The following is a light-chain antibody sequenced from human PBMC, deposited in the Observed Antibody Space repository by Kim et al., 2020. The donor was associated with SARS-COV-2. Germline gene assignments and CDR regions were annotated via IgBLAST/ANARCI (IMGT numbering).Light chain of an antibody. CDR2: HDR. CDR3: QVWDSSSDHRV. CDR1: NIGSKR. J-gene: IGLJ3*02. V-gene: IGLV3-21*04. Sequence: SYELTQPPSVSLAPGKTARITCGGDNIGSKRVHWYQQRPGQAPVLVIYHDRDRPSGIPERFSGSNSGNTATLTISRVEAGDEADYYCQVWDSSSDHRVFGGGTQLTVL.